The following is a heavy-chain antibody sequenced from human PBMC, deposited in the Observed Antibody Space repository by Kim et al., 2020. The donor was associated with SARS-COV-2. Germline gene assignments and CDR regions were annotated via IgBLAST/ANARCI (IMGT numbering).Heavy chain of an antibody. J-gene: IGHJ4*02. D-gene: IGHD3-10*01. V-gene: IGHV3-23*01. Sequence: GGSLRLSCAASGFTFSSYAMSWVRQAPGKGLEWVSAISGSGGSTYYADSVKGRFTISRDNSKNTLYLQMNSLRAEDTAVYYCAKVNQLLWFGATHFDYWGQGNLVTVSS. CDR3: AKVNQLLWFGATHFDY. CDR2: ISGSGGST. CDR1: GFTFSSYA.